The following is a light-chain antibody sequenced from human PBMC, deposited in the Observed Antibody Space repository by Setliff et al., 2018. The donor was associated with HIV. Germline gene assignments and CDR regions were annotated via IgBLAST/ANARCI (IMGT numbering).Light chain of an antibody. V-gene: IGLV2-14*03. CDR2: DVS. J-gene: IGLJ2*01. CDR3: SSYTTSSTPHVV. Sequence: QSVLTQPASVSGSPGQSITISCTGTSSDVGGYNYVSWYQQHPGKAPKLMIYDVSYRPSGVSNRFSGSKSGNTASLTISGLQAEDEADYHCSSYTTSSTPHVVFGGGTQLTVL. CDR1: SSDVGGYNY.